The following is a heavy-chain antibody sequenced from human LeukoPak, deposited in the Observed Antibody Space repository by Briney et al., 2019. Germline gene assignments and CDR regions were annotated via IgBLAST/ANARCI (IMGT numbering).Heavy chain of an antibody. J-gene: IGHJ3*02. V-gene: IGHV3-21*01. CDR3: ARGGDYVWGSYRYDAFDI. D-gene: IGHD3-16*02. Sequence: PGGSLRLSCAASGFTFSSYTMHWVRQAPGKGLEWVSSISSSGSYIYYADSVKGRFTISRDNAKNSLYLQMNSLRAEDTAVYYCARGGDYVWGSYRYDAFDIWGQGTMVTVSS. CDR2: ISSSGSYI. CDR1: GFTFSSYT.